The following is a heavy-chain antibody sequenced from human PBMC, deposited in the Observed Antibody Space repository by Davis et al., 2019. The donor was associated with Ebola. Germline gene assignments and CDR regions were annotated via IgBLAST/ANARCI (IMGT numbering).Heavy chain of an antibody. V-gene: IGHV4-34*01. CDR3: VRLDSQRYIDS. J-gene: IGHJ4*02. D-gene: IGHD1-1*01. Sequence: MPSETLSLTCAVYGGSLRGHYWSWFRQPPGKGLEWIGEINHSGTTNYDPSLKSRVTISVDTSKNQFSLQLTSAAAADTAVYYCVRLDSQRYIDSWGQGTLVTVSS. CDR1: GGSLRGHY. CDR2: INHSGTT.